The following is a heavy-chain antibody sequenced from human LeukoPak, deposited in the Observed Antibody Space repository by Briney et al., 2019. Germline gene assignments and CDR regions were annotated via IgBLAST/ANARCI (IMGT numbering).Heavy chain of an antibody. CDR1: GFTFSSFD. D-gene: IGHD4-17*01. CDR2: ISASGASI. CDR3: AKDLEGSATVTTFDY. J-gene: IGHJ4*02. Sequence: PGGSLRLSCAASGFTFSSFDMSWVRQAPGKGLEWVSAISASGASIYYADSVKGRFTISRDNSKNTLYLQMNSLRAEDTAVYYCAKDLEGSATVTTFDYWGQGTLVTVSS. V-gene: IGHV3-23*01.